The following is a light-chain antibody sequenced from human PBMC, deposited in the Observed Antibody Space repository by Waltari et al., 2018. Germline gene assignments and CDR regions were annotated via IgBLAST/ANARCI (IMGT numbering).Light chain of an antibody. CDR2: DVN. J-gene: IGLJ2*01. V-gene: IGLV2-14*03. CDR3: SSYSTSSSLIL. CDR1: SSDVGGHAY. Sequence: QSALSHPASVSGSPGQSITISCTGASSDVGGHAYVTLYQQHPGKAPKLIIRDVNNRPSGVSNRFSGSKSGNTASLTISGLQAEDEADYYCSSYSTSSSLILFGEGTKVTVL.